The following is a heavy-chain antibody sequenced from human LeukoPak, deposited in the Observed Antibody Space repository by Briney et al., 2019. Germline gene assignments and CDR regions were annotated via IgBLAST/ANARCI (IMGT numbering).Heavy chain of an antibody. CDR3: ARDGGDYGGNSALGFDY. CDR2: INPSGGSK. V-gene: IGHV1-46*01. D-gene: IGHD4-23*01. CDR1: GYTFTSYY. Sequence: ASVQVSCKASGYTFTSYYMHWERQAPGQGNEWMGIINPSGGSKSYAQKFQGRVTMTRDTSTSTVYMELSSLRSEDTAVYYCARDGGDYGGNSALGFDYWVQGTLVTVSS. J-gene: IGHJ4*02.